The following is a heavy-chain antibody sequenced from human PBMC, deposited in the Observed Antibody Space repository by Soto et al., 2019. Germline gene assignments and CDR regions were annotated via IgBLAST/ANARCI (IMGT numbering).Heavy chain of an antibody. J-gene: IGHJ5*02. CDR1: GFTFSSYG. CDR2: ISYDGSNK. CDR3: AKDPRGLTGYYWFDP. V-gene: IGHV3-30*18. D-gene: IGHD3-9*01. Sequence: QVQLVESGGGVVQPGRSLRLSCAASGFTFSSYGMHWVRQAPGKGLEWVAVISYDGSNKYYADSVKGRLTISRDNSKNTLYLQMNSLRAEDTAVYYCAKDPRGLTGYYWFDPWGQGTLVTVSS.